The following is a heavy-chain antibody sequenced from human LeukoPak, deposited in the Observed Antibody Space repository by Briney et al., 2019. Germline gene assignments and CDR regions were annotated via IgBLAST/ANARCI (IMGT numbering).Heavy chain of an antibody. D-gene: IGHD1-1*01. CDR3: TRGGYGGPRVAFDY. CDR2: INPSGAST. Sequence: ASVKVSCKASGYTFTRYYMHRVRQAPGQGLEWMGIINPSGASTSYAQKFQGRVTMTRDTSTSTVYMELSSLRSEDTAVYYCTRGGYGGPRVAFDYWGQGTLVTVSS. J-gene: IGHJ4*02. V-gene: IGHV1-46*01. CDR1: GYTFTRYY.